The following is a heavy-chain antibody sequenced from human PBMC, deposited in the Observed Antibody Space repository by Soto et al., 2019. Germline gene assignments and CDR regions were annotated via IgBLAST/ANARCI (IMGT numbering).Heavy chain of an antibody. V-gene: IGHV4-34*01. CDR1: GGSFSGYY. CDR2: INHSGST. J-gene: IGHJ6*02. CDR3: ARGSLGYCSSTSCKMNSYGMDV. D-gene: IGHD2-2*01. Sequence: QVQLQQWGAGLLKPSETLSLTCAVYGGSFSGYYWSWIRQPPGKGLEWIGEINHSGSTNYNPSLKSRVTISVDTSKNQFSLKLSSVTAADMAVYYCARGSLGYCSSTSCKMNSYGMDVWGQGTTVTVSS.